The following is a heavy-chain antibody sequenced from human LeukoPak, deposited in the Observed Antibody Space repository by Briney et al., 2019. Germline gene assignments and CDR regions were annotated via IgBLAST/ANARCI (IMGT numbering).Heavy chain of an antibody. CDR2: TSAYSGNT. J-gene: IGHJ4*02. D-gene: IGHD4-17*01. V-gene: IGHV1-18*01. CDR3: ARGSRTTVLDY. CDR1: GYTFTSYG. Sequence: ASVKVSCKTSGYTFTSYGISWVRQAAGQGLEWMGWTSAYSGNTNYAQKFQDRVTMTTDTSMSTAYMELRSLTSDDTAVYYCARGSRTTVLDYWGQGTLVTVSS.